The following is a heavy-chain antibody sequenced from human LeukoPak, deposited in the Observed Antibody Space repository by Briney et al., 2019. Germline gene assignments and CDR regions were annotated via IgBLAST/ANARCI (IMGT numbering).Heavy chain of an antibody. Sequence: PSETLSLTRTVSGGSISSGDYDWSWIRQPAGKGLELIGYIYYSGRTYYHPSLESRVTISVDTSKNQFSLKLSSVTAADTAVYYCARYDGSTSWLDYWGQGTLVTVSS. J-gene: IGHJ4*02. CDR2: IYYSGRT. CDR3: ARYDGSTSWLDY. V-gene: IGHV4-30-4*08. CDR1: GGSISSGDYD. D-gene: IGHD2-2*01.